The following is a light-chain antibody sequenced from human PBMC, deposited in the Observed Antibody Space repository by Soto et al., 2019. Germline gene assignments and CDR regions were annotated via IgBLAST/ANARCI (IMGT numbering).Light chain of an antibody. Sequence: QSVLTQPASVSGSPGQSITISCTATTSDVGGFDSVSWYQQHPGTAPRVIIYEVSNRPSGVSYRFSGSKSANTASLTISGLQADDEADYYCSSYTTSNTWLFGGGTTLTVL. J-gene: IGLJ3*02. V-gene: IGLV2-14*01. CDR2: EVS. CDR1: TSDVGGFDS. CDR3: SSYTTSNTWL.